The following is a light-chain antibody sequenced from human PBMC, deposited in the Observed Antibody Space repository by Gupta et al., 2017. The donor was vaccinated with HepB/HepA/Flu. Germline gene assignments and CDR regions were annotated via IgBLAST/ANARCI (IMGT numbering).Light chain of an antibody. CDR1: SSNIGSNT. V-gene: IGLV1-44*01. J-gene: IGLJ3*02. Sequence: VLAPPPPRSGTPGQRVTISCSGSSSNIGSNTGNWYQQLPGTAPKILIFNNNQRPSGVPDRFSGSKSGTSASLAISGLQSEDEADYYCAAWDDRLKGWVFGGGTKLTVL. CDR2: NNN. CDR3: AAWDDRLKGWV.